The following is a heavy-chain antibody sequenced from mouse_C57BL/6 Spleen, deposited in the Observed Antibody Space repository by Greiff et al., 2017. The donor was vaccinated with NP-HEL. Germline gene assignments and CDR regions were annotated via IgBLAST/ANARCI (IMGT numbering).Heavy chain of an antibody. V-gene: IGHV5-9-1*02. CDR3: TRANYYGSSYPAWFAY. J-gene: IGHJ3*01. D-gene: IGHD1-1*01. Sequence: EVQLVESGEGLVKPGGSLKLSCAASGFTFSSYAMSWVRQTPEKRLEWVAYISSGGDYIYYADTVKGRFTISRDNARNTLYLQMSSLKSEDTAMYYCTRANYYGSSYPAWFAYWGQGTLVTVSA. CDR1: GFTFSSYA. CDR2: ISSGGDYI.